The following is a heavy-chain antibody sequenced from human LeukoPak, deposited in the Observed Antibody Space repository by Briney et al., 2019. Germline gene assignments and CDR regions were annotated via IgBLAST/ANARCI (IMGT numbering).Heavy chain of an antibody. CDR1: GYTFTSYD. V-gene: IGHV1-8*03. D-gene: IGHD3-22*01. CDR2: MNPNSGNT. J-gene: IGHJ4*02. CDR3: TREDSSALQDY. Sequence: ASVKVSCKASGYTFTSYDINWVRQATGQGLEWMGWMNPNSGNTGYAQKFQGRVTITRNTSISTAYMELSSLRSEDTAVYYCTREDSSALQDYWGQATLVTVSS.